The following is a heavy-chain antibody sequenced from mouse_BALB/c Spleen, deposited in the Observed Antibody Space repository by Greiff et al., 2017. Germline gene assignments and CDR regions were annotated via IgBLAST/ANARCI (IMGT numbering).Heavy chain of an antibody. D-gene: IGHD1-1*01. CDR2: IWGDGST. CDR3: ARGYYFYAMDY. CDR1: GFSLTGYG. V-gene: IGHV2-6-7*01. Sequence: QVQLKESGPGLVAPSQSLSITCTVSGFSLTGYGVNWVRQPPGKGLEWLGMIWGDGSTDYNSALKSRLSISKDNSKSQVFLKMNSLQTDDTARYYCARGYYFYAMDYWGQGTSVTVSA. J-gene: IGHJ4*01.